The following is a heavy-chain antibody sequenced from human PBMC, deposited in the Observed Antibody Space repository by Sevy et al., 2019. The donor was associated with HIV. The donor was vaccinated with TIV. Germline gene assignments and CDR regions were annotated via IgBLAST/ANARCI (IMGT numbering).Heavy chain of an antibody. D-gene: IGHD4-17*01. CDR1: GFIFDDYG. J-gene: IGHJ6*02. V-gene: IGHV3-30*18. CDR3: TKDPPVYGDFPYGMDV. Sequence: GGSLRLSCVASGFIFDDYGMHWVRRAPGKGLEWVALLSHDGGKKYADSVRGRFTISRDNSKNTLYLQMNTLRRDDTAAYFCTKDPPVYGDFPYGMDVWGQGTTVTVSS. CDR2: LSHDGGKK.